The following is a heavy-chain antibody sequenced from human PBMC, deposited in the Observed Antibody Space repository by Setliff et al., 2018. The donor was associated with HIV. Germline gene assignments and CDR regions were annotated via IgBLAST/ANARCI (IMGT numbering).Heavy chain of an antibody. Sequence: PGGSLRLSCATSGFTFGDYGMSWVRQAPGRGLESVGFIRIKSYGGPTEYAASVKDRFTISRDDSKSIAYLQMNSLRTEDSAIYYCTRLNLGASDFWGQGTLVTVSS. J-gene: IGHJ4*02. D-gene: IGHD3-16*01. CDR3: TRLNLGASDF. CDR2: IRIKSYGGPT. CDR1: GFTFGDYG. V-gene: IGHV3-49*04.